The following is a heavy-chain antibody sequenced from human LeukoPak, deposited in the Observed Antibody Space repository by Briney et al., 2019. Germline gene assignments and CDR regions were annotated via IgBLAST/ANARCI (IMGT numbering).Heavy chain of an antibody. CDR1: GFTFSSYG. D-gene: IGHD1-20*01. CDR3: ARDYNWGGFDY. J-gene: IGHJ4*02. CDR2: ISYDGSNR. V-gene: IGHV3-30*03. Sequence: GGSLRLSCVVSGFTFSSYGVHWVRQAPGKGLEWVAVISYDGSNRYYADSVKGRFTISRDNSKNTLYLQMNSLRAEDTAVYYCARDYNWGGFDYWGQGTLVTVSS.